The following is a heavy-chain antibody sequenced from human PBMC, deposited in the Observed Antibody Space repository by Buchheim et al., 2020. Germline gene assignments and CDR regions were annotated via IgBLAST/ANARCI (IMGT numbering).Heavy chain of an antibody. CDR2: INQRGTEK. V-gene: IGHV3-7*01. D-gene: IGHD2-15*01. CDR3: ARDGVAEGLYFDY. Sequence: VQLVESGGGVVQPGRSLRLSCAASGFTFSDFWMNWVRQAPGKGLEWVASINQRGTEKYYVDSVKGRFTVSRDNGKNSLYAQMNNLRAEDTAVYYCARDGVAEGLYFDYWGQGTL. CDR1: GFTFSDFW. J-gene: IGHJ4*02.